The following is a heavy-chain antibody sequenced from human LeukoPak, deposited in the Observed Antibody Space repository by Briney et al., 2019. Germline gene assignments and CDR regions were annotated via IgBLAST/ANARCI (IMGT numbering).Heavy chain of an antibody. CDR2: IYTSGST. D-gene: IGHD3-22*01. CDR3: ARDGISMIA. Sequence: SQTLSLTCTVSGGSLSSGSYYWSWIRQPAGKGLEWIGRIYTSGSTNYNPSLKSRVTISRDTSKNQFSLKLSSVTAADTAVYYCARDGISMIAWGQGTLVTVSS. V-gene: IGHV4-61*02. J-gene: IGHJ5*02. CDR1: GGSLSSGSYY.